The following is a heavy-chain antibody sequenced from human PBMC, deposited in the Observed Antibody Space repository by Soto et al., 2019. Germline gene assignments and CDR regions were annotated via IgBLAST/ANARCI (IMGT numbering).Heavy chain of an antibody. J-gene: IGHJ6*02. CDR2: IIPIPGTA. CDR1: GGPFGSYA. D-gene: IGHD2-2*01. V-gene: IGHV1-69*01. CDR3: ARSQGSSTSLEIYYYYYYGMDV. Sequence: QVQLVQAGAEVKKPGSSVKVSCKASGGPFGSYAISWVRQAPGQGLEWMGGIIPIPGTANYAQQFQGRVTIAADESKSTAYMELSSLRSEDTAVYYCARSQGSSTSLEIYYYYYYGMDVWGQGTTVTVSS.